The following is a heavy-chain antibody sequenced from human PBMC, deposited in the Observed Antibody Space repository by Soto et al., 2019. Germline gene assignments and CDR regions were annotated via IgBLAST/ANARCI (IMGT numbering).Heavy chain of an antibody. V-gene: IGHV3-53*01. Sequence: RGSLLLSWAFSGFTVSINYMIWVRLAPGKGLEWVSAIYADGSTYYADSVKGRFTISRDVSKDTMYLQMNSLRAEDMAVYYCARSYRWTGLFDYWGQGTMVTVSS. J-gene: IGHJ4*02. CDR2: IYADGST. D-gene: IGHD3-16*01. CDR3: ARSYRWTGLFDY. CDR1: GFTVSINY.